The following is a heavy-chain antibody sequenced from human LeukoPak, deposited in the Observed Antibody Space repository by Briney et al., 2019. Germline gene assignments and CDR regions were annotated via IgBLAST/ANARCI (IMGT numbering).Heavy chain of an antibody. CDR1: GFTFRSYG. D-gene: IGHD1-14*01. CDR2: IWYDGSNK. J-gene: IGHJ4*02. Sequence: PGGSLRLSCAAPGFTFRSYGMHWVRQAPGKGLEWVAVIWYDGSNKYYADSVKGRFTISRDNSKNTLFLQMNSLRAEDTAVYYCARDRNLFDYWGQGTLVTVSS. V-gene: IGHV3-33*01. CDR3: ARDRNLFDY.